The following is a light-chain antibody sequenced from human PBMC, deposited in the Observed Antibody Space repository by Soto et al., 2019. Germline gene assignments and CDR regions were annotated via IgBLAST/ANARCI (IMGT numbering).Light chain of an antibody. CDR3: SSYTSSSTSVV. J-gene: IGLJ2*01. CDR1: NSDVGGYNY. Sequence: QSVLTQPASVSGSPGQSITISCTGTNSDVGGYNYVSWCQQHPGKAPKLMIYDVSNRPSGVSNRFSGSKSGNTASLTISRLQAEDEADYYCSSYTSSSTSVVFGGGTKLTVL. V-gene: IGLV2-14*01. CDR2: DVS.